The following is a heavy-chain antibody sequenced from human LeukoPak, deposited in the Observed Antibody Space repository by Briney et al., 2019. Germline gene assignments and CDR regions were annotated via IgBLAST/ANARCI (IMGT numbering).Heavy chain of an antibody. V-gene: IGHV3-9*01. CDR2: ISWNSGSI. CDR3: AKGYYDSSGYWYFDL. D-gene: IGHD3-22*01. J-gene: IGHJ2*01. Sequence: GRSLRLSCAASGFTFDDYAMHWVRQAPGKGLEWVSGISWNSGSIGYAGSVKGRFTISRDNAKNSMYLQMNSLRAEDTALYYCAKGYYDSSGYWYFDLWGRGTLVTVSS. CDR1: GFTFDDYA.